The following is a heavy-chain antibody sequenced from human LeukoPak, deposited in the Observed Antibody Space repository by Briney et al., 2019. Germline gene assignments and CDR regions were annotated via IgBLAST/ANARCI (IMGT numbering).Heavy chain of an antibody. V-gene: IGHV1-18*01. CDR1: GYTFTSYG. CDR2: ISAYNDNT. Sequence: GASVKVSCKASGYTFTSYGISWVRQAPGQGLEWMGRISAYNDNTNYAQKLQGRVTMTTDTSTSTAYMELRSLRSDDTAVYYCARDALYYYDSSGYYPSGDAFDIWGQGTMVTVSS. CDR3: ARDALYYYDSSGYYPSGDAFDI. J-gene: IGHJ3*02. D-gene: IGHD3-22*01.